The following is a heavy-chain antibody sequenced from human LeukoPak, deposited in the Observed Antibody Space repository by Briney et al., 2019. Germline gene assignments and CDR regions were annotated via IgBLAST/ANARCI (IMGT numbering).Heavy chain of an antibody. J-gene: IGHJ6*02. CDR3: ARDRWELNYYYYGMDV. V-gene: IGHV3-7*01. D-gene: IGHD1-26*01. CDR1: GFTFSSYW. Sequence: GGSLRLSCAASGFTFSSYWMSWVRQAPGKGLGWVANIKQDGSEKYYVDSVKGRFTISRDNAKNSLYLQMNSLRAEDTAVYYCARDRWELNYYYYGMDVWGQGTTVTVSS. CDR2: IKQDGSEK.